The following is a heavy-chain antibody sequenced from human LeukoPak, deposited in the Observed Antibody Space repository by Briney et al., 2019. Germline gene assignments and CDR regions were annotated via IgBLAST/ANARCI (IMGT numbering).Heavy chain of an antibody. V-gene: IGHV3-23*01. CDR1: GFTFSRLA. CDR2: ISASGP. D-gene: IGHD3-22*01. Sequence: GGSLRLSCAASGFTFSRLAMTWVRQAPGKGLEWVSTISASGPYYADAVRGRFTISRDNSRNTLSLQMDSLRADDTAVYYCAKDHESDGYPCLDHWGLGTLVTVSS. J-gene: IGHJ4*02. CDR3: AKDHESDGYPCLDH.